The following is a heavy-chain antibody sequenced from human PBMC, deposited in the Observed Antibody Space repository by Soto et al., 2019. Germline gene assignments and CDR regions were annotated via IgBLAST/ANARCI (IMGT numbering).Heavy chain of an antibody. CDR2: FYNSGNT. CDR1: GGSISSGGYY. Sequence: NPSGSLSLTCAVSGGSISSGGYYWIWIRHHPGKGLEWIGYFYNSGNTDYNPSLRSRVTISGDTSKNQFSLKLSSVTAADTAVYYCARGWGYYAPFEHWGQGTLVTVSS. CDR3: ARGWGYYAPFEH. D-gene: IGHD3-10*01. J-gene: IGHJ4*02. V-gene: IGHV4-30-4*01.